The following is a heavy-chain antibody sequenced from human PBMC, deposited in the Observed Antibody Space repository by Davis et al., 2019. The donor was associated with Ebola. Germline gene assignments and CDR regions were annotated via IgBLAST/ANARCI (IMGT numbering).Heavy chain of an antibody. D-gene: IGHD4-11*01. CDR1: GFTFSSYW. CDR2: IKQDGSEK. CDR3: ARDSPGIDYSYGMDV. J-gene: IGHJ6*02. V-gene: IGHV3-7*03. Sequence: GESLKISCAASGFTFSSYWMSWVRQAPGKGLEWVANIKQDGSEKYYVDSVKGRFTISRDNSKNTLYLQMNSLRAEDTAVYYCARDSPGIDYSYGMDVWGQGTTVTVSS.